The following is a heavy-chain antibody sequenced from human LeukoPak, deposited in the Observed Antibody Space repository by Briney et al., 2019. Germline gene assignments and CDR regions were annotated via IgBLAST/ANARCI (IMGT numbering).Heavy chain of an antibody. V-gene: IGHV1-69*13. J-gene: IGHJ6*03. CDR1: GGTFSSYA. Sequence: SVQVSCKASGGTFSSYAISWVRQAPGQGLEWMGGIIPIFGTANYAQKFQGRVTITADESTSTAYMELSSLRSEDTAVYYCARDKGVDYYYYMDVWGKGTTVTVSS. D-gene: IGHD2-8*01. CDR3: ARDKGVDYYYYMDV. CDR2: IIPIFGTA.